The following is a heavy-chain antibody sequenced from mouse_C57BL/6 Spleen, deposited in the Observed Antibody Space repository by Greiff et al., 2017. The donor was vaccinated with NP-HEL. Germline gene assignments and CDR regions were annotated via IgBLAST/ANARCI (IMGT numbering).Heavy chain of an antibody. V-gene: IGHV1-53*01. J-gene: IGHJ4*01. CDR1: GYTFTSYW. CDR3: ARDDGYYDYAMDY. Sequence: VQLQQPGTELVKPGASVKLSCKASGYTFTSYWMHWVKQRPGQGLEWIGNINPSNGGTNYNEKFKSKATLTVDKSSSTAYMQLSSLTSEDSAVYYCARDDGYYDYAMDYWGQGTSVTVSS. D-gene: IGHD2-3*01. CDR2: INPSNGGT.